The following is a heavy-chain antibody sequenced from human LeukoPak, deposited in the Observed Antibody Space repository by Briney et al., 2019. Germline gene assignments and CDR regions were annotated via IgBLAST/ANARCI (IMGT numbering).Heavy chain of an antibody. Sequence: GRSLRLSCAASGFTFSSYGMHWVRQAPGKGLEWVAVISYDESNKYYADSVKGRFTISRDNSKNTLYLQMNSLRAEDTAVYYCAKASLPYSSSWSGAEYFQHWGQGTLVTVSS. CDR1: GFTFSSYG. D-gene: IGHD6-13*01. V-gene: IGHV3-30*18. CDR3: AKASLPYSSSWSGAEYFQH. CDR2: ISYDESNK. J-gene: IGHJ1*01.